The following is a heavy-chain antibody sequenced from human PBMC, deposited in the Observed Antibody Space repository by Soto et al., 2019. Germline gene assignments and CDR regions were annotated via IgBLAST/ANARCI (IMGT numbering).Heavy chain of an antibody. CDR2: IYSGGST. Sequence: RLSCAASGFTVSSNYMSWVRQAPGKGLEWVSVIYSGGSTYYANSVKGRFTISRDNSKNTLYLQMNSLRAEDTAVYYCARGYGDSHYYYYGMDVWGQGTPVTVSS. V-gene: IGHV3-53*01. CDR1: GFTVSSNY. J-gene: IGHJ6*01. CDR3: ARGYGDSHYYYYGMDV. D-gene: IGHD4-17*01.